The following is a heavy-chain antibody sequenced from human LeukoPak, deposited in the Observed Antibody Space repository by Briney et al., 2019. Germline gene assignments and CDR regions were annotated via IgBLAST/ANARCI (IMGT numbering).Heavy chain of an antibody. V-gene: IGHV4-34*01. CDR1: GGSFSGYY. J-gene: IGHJ3*02. CDR3: ARSVAGREGGAFDI. D-gene: IGHD6-19*01. CDR2: INHSGST. Sequence: PSETLSLTCAVYGGSFSGYYWSWIRQPPGKGLEWIGEINHSGSTNYNPSLKSRVTISVDTSKNQFSLKLSSVTAADTAVYNCARSVAGREGGAFDIWGQGTMVTVSS.